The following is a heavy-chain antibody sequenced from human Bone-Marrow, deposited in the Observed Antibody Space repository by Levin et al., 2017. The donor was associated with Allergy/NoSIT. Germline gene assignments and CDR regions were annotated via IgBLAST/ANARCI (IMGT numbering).Heavy chain of an antibody. V-gene: IGHV3-74*01. CDR1: GFTFRTYW. CDR2: INSDGSST. Sequence: HPGGSLRLSCAASGFTFRTYWMNWVRQAPGKGLVWVSRINSDGSSTNYADSVKGRFTISRDNAENTLYLRMNSLRVEDTAVYYCARGGPAGGAFDIWGQGTVVTVSS. D-gene: IGHD6-13*01. CDR3: ARGGPAGGAFDI. J-gene: IGHJ3*02.